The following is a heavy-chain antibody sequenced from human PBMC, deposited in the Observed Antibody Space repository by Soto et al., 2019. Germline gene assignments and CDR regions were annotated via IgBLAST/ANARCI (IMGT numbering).Heavy chain of an antibody. CDR3: ARGGPAYCGGDCYLDY. Sequence: QVQLVESGGCVVQPGRSLRLSCAASGFTFSSYGMHWVRQAPGKGLEWVAVIWYDGSNKYYADSVKGRFTISRDNSKNSLYLQMNSLRAEATAVYYCARGGPAYCGGDCYLDYWGQGTLVTVSS. CDR2: IWYDGSNK. D-gene: IGHD2-21*02. V-gene: IGHV3-33*01. CDR1: GFTFSSYG. J-gene: IGHJ4*02.